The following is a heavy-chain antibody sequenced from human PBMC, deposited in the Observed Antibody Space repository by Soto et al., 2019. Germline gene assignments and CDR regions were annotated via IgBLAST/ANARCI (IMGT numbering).Heavy chain of an antibody. V-gene: IGHV5-51*01. J-gene: IGHJ4*02. Sequence: PGESLKISCKTSGYSFTSHWIGWVRQTPGNGLELMGIIYPGDSDTRYSPSFQGQVTISADKSINTAYLQWSCLKASDTAIYYCARNEYNGNPVDYWGQGTLVTVSS. CDR2: IYPGDSDT. D-gene: IGHD3-10*01. CDR3: ARNEYNGNPVDY. CDR1: GYSFTSHW.